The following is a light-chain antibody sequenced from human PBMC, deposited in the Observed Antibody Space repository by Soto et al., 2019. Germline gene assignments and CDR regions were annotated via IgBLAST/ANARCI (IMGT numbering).Light chain of an antibody. Sequence: DIQMTQSPSTLSASVGERVTITCRASQSISNWLAWYQQKPGKAPKLLIYKASSLESGVPSRFSGSGSGTEFTLTISSLQPDDFATYYCQQYNSYSGYTFGQGTKLEIK. CDR1: QSISNW. J-gene: IGKJ2*01. V-gene: IGKV1-5*03. CDR2: KAS. CDR3: QQYNSYSGYT.